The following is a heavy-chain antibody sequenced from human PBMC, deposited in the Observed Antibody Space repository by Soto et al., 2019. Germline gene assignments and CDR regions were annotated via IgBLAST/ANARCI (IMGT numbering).Heavy chain of an antibody. CDR2: IYYSGST. Sequence: SETLSLTCTVSGGSVSSGDYFWSWLRQTPGKRLEWIAYIYYSGSTNYNPSLKSRATISVDTSKSQVSLTLTSMTAADAALYYCARSPNYYYYGFDVWGQGTAVTVSS. CDR3: ARSPNYYYYGFDV. CDR1: GGSVSSGDYF. J-gene: IGHJ6*02. V-gene: IGHV4-61*08. D-gene: IGHD3-10*01.